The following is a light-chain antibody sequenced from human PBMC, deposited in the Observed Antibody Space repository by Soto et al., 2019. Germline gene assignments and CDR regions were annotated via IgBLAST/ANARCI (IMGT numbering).Light chain of an antibody. CDR2: GAS. Sequence: EIQMTQSPSSLSASVGDRVTITCRASPNIINYLNWYQHKPGKALELLIYGASNLQTGAPSRFSGSGSGTDFTLTISSLQPEDFATYYCQQTYSTPLTFGGGTKVEI. CDR3: QQTYSTPLT. J-gene: IGKJ4*01. V-gene: IGKV1-39*01. CDR1: PNIINY.